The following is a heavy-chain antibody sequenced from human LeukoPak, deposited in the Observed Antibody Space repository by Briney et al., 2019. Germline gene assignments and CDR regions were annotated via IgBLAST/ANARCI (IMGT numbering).Heavy chain of an antibody. V-gene: IGHV1-18*04. CDR3: ARVEAYCSRTSCHDY. J-gene: IGHJ4*02. D-gene: IGHD2-2*01. CDR1: GYTFTGYY. CDR2: ISAYNGNI. Sequence: ASVKVSCKASGYTFTGYYMHWVRQAPGQGLEWMGWISAYNGNIDYAQKFKGRVTMTTDTSTSTAYMELRSLKSDDTAVYYCARVEAYCSRTSCHDYWGLGTLVTVSS.